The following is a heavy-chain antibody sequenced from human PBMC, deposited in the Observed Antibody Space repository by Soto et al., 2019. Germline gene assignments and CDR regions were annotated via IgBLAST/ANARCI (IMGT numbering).Heavy chain of an antibody. CDR1: GFTFSSSF. CDR2: ISGTSNYI. Sequence: EVQLVESGGGLVKPGGSLRLSCAASGFTFSSSFMTRVRQAPGKGLEWVSSISGTSNYIYYADSVRGRFTIARDNAKNSLYLQMNSLGAEDTAVYYCARDRGSSSWGSFDYWGQGTLVTVSS. D-gene: IGHD6-13*01. J-gene: IGHJ4*02. V-gene: IGHV3-21*01. CDR3: ARDRGSSSWGSFDY.